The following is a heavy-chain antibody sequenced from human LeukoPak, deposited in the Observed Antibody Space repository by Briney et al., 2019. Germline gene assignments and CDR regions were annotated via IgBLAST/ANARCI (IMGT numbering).Heavy chain of an antibody. Sequence: SETLSLTCTVSGVSISSSSYCWGWLRQPRGKGLEWIGSIYYSGSTYYNPSLKSRITISVDTSKNQFSLKLSSVTAADTAVYYCARSNYDILTGIFDYWGQGTLVTVSS. CDR3: ARSNYDILTGIFDY. J-gene: IGHJ4*02. V-gene: IGHV4-39*01. CDR1: GVSISSSSYC. D-gene: IGHD3-9*01. CDR2: IYYSGST.